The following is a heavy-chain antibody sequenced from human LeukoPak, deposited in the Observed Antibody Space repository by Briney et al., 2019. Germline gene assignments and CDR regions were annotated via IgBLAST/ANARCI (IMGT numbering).Heavy chain of an antibody. CDR2: IFYSGST. CDR1: GGSISSYY. CDR3: ARVGGYSSPLQH. D-gene: IGHD6-13*01. V-gene: IGHV4-59*01. J-gene: IGHJ1*01. Sequence: SETLSLTCTVSGGSISSYYWSWIRQPPGKGLEWIGYIFYSGSTNYNPSLKSRVTISVDTSKNQFSLKLSSVTAAGTAVYYCARVGGYSSPLQHWGQGTLVTVSS.